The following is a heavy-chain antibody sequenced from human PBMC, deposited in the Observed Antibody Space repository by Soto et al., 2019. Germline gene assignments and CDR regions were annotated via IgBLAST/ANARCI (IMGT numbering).Heavy chain of an antibody. Sequence: EVQLVGSGGGLVQPGGSLRVSCVASGFTFSSYALNWVRQAPGKGLEWVSYISVGGGSIFYADSVKGRFTISRGDATNSLYLQMNSLRDEDTAVYYCVRDHRWAFDFWGQGTMVTVSS. CDR1: GFTFSSYA. V-gene: IGHV3-48*02. D-gene: IGHD2-15*01. CDR2: ISVGGGSI. CDR3: VRDHRWAFDF. J-gene: IGHJ3*01.